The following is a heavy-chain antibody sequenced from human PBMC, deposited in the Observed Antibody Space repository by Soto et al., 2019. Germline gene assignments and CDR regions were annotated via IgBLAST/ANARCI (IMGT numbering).Heavy chain of an antibody. CDR3: ARVSDYGDPDYYYGMDV. J-gene: IGHJ6*02. Sequence: ASVKVSFKASGYTFTSYGSSWVRQAPGQGLEWMGWISAYNGNTNYAQKLQGRVTMTTDTSTSTAYMELRSLRSDDTAVYYCARVSDYGDPDYYYGMDVWGQGTTVTVSS. CDR2: ISAYNGNT. V-gene: IGHV1-18*01. CDR1: GYTFTSYG. D-gene: IGHD4-17*01.